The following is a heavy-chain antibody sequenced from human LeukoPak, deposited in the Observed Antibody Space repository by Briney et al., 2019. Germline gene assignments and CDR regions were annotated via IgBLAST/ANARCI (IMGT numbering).Heavy chain of an antibody. D-gene: IGHD5-12*01. V-gene: IGHV4-4*07. CDR3: MRGGDPPR. Sequence: PSETLSLTCTVSGGSISSYYWTWIRQPAGKGLEWIGHISASGSTNYNPSLQSRVTMSVDTSNNQFSLKLSSLTAADTAVYYCMRGGDPPRWGQGTLVTVSS. CDR1: GGSISSYY. CDR2: ISASGST. J-gene: IGHJ4*02.